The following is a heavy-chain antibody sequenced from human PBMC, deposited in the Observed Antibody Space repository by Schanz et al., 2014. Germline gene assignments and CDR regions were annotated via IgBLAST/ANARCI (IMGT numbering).Heavy chain of an antibody. V-gene: IGHV3-33*06. CDR2: TRYDGNNK. J-gene: IGHJ4*02. CDR1: GFTFSRYG. CDR3: AKAGSGWSTAGYYY. Sequence: QVQLVESGGGVVQPGRSLRLSCAASGFTFSRYGMHWVRQAPGKGLEWVAATRYDGNNKYYVDSVKGRFTISRDNSNNTVFLQMNSLRAEDTAVYYCAKAGSGWSTAGYYYWGQGTLVAVSS. D-gene: IGHD6-19*01.